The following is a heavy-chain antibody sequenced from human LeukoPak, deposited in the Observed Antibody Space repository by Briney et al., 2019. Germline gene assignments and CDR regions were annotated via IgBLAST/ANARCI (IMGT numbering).Heavy chain of an antibody. V-gene: IGHV3-15*01. D-gene: IGHD6-13*01. CDR2: IKSKTDGGTT. CDR3: TTEDTIAAAVPWDY. Sequence: GGSLRLSCAASGFTSSNAWMSWVRQAPGKGLEWVSLIKSKTDGGTTDYAAPVKGRFTISRDDSKNTLYLQMNSLKTEDTAVYYCTTEDTIAAAVPWDYWGQGTLVTVSS. J-gene: IGHJ4*02. CDR1: GFTSSNAW.